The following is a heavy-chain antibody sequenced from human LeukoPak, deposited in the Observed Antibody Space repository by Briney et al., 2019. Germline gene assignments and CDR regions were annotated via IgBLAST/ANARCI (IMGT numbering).Heavy chain of an antibody. CDR1: GGTFSGHA. CDR3: AGGDPFNYYMDV. Sequence: SVKVPCKASGGTFSGHAISWVRQAPGQGLEWMGGTIPIFGATNYTQRFQGRITITTDESTTTAYMELTSLRSEDTAVYFCAGGDPFNYYMDVWGKGTSVTVFS. D-gene: IGHD4-17*01. J-gene: IGHJ6*03. V-gene: IGHV1-69*05. CDR2: TIPIFGAT.